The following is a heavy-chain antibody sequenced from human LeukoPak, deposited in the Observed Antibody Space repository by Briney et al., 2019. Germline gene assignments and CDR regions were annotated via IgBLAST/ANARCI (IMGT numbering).Heavy chain of an antibody. CDR3: AKSATGHLLDVMDV. Sequence: AGVSLRLSCAASGFTFSSYAMSWVRQAPGKGLEWGSAISGSGGSTYYADSVKGRFTISRDNSKNTLYLQMSSLRAEETAVYYCAKSATGHLLDVMDVWGQGTTVTVSS. CDR2: ISGSGGST. CDR1: GFTFSSYA. V-gene: IGHV3-23*01. J-gene: IGHJ6*02.